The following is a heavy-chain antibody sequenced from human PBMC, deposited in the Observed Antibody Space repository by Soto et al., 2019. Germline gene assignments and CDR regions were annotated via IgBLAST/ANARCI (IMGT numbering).Heavy chain of an antibody. V-gene: IGHV3-21*01. D-gene: IGHD6-19*01. J-gene: IGHJ3*02. CDR2: ISSSSSYI. Sequence: GGSLRLSCAASGFTFSSYSMNWVRQAPGKGLEWVSSISSSSSYIYYADSVKGRFTISRDNAKNSLYLQMNSLRAEDTAVYYCARSFLPLPSSGSNRRAFDIWGQGTMVTVSS. CDR3: ARSFLPLPSSGSNRRAFDI. CDR1: GFTFSSYS.